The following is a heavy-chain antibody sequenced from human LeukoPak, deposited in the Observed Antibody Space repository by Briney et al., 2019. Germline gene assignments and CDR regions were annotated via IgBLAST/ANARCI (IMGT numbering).Heavy chain of an antibody. CDR2: IWYDGSNK. CDR3: ARDRCSGGSCYPLLGFDY. Sequence: GVSLRLSCTASGFTFGDYAMSWIRQAPGKGLEWVAVIWYDGSNKYYADSVKGRFTISRDNSKNTLYLQMNSLRAEDTAVYYCARDRCSGGSCYPLLGFDYWGQGTLVIVSS. CDR1: GFTFGDYA. V-gene: IGHV3-33*01. D-gene: IGHD2-15*01. J-gene: IGHJ4*02.